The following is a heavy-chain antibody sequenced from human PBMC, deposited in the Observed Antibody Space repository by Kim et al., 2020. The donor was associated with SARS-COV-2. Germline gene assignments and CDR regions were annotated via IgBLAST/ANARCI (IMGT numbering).Heavy chain of an antibody. CDR2: IIPIFGTT. V-gene: IGHV1-69*13. Sequence: SVKVSCKASGGTFSSYAISWVRQAPGQGLEWMGGIIPIFGTTNYAQKFQGRVTITADESTSTAYMELSSLRSEDTAVYYCARERVIAVAAPGIGFDYWGQGTLVTVSS. J-gene: IGHJ4*02. CDR1: GGTFSSYA. D-gene: IGHD6-19*01. CDR3: ARERVIAVAAPGIGFDY.